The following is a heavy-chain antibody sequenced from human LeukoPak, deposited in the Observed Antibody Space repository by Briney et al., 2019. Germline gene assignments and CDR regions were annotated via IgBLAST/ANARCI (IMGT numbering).Heavy chain of an antibody. CDR3: ARAFSSGWSFDY. CDR1: GLTVSGNY. Sequence: PGGSLGLSCAASGLTVSGNYIIWVHQAPGKGLEWVSLINSGESTYYADSVKGRFTISRDNSKNTLYLQMNSLRAEDTAVYYCARAFSSGWSFDYWGQGTLVTVSS. D-gene: IGHD6-19*01. J-gene: IGHJ4*02. V-gene: IGHV3-66*01. CDR2: INSGEST.